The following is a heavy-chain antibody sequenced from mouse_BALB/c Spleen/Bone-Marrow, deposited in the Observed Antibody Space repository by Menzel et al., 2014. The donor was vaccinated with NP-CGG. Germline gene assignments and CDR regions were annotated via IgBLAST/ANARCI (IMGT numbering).Heavy chain of an antibody. V-gene: IGHV5-12*02. J-gene: IGHJ4*01. Sequence: EVKLVESGGGLVQPGGSLKLSCATSGFTFSDYYMFWVRQTPEKRLEWVAYISNGGGSTYYPDTVKGRFTISRDNAKNTLYLQMSRLKSEDTAMYYCARRGYDVAMDYWGQGTSVAVSS. CDR3: ARRGYDVAMDY. CDR1: GFTFSDYY. CDR2: ISNGGGST. D-gene: IGHD2-14*01.